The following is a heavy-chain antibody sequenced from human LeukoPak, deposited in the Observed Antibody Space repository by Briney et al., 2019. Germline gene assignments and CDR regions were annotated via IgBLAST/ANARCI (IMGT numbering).Heavy chain of an antibody. V-gene: IGHV1-18*01. J-gene: IGHJ5*02. CDR3: ARAKSMVRGVPIGWFDP. D-gene: IGHD3-10*01. CDR2: ISAYNGNT. CDR1: GYTFTSYG. Sequence: ASVKVSCKASGYTFTSYGISWVRQAPGQGLEWMGWISAYNGNTNYAQKLQGRVTMTTDTSTSTAYMELRSLRSDDTAVYYCARAKSMVRGVPIGWFDPWGQGTLVTVSS.